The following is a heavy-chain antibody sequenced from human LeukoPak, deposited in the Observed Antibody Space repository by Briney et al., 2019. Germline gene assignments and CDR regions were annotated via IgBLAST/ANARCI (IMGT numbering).Heavy chain of an antibody. Sequence: ASVNVSCKASGYTFTIYDINWVRQATGQGLEWMGWMNPNSGNTGYAQKFQGRVTMTRNTSISTAYMELSSLRSEDTAVYYCARATWIQLWLSSFGYDFDYWGQGTLVTVSS. J-gene: IGHJ4*02. CDR1: GYTFTIYD. V-gene: IGHV1-8*01. CDR3: ARATWIQLWLSSFGYDFDY. D-gene: IGHD5-18*01. CDR2: MNPNSGNT.